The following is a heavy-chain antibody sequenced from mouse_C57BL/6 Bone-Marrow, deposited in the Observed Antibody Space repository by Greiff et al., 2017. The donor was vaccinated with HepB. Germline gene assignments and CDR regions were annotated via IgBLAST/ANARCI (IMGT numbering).Heavy chain of an antibody. CDR1: GFTFSSYA. V-gene: IGHV5-4*01. CDR3: AGDPQITTKWYFDV. D-gene: IGHD1-1*01. Sequence: EVMLVESGGGLVKPGGSLKLSCAASGFTFSSYAMSWVRQTPEKRLEWVATISDGGSYTYYPDNVKGRFTISRDNAKNNLYLQMSHLKSEDTAMYYCAGDPQITTKWYFDVWGTGTTVTVSS. J-gene: IGHJ1*03. CDR2: ISDGGSYT.